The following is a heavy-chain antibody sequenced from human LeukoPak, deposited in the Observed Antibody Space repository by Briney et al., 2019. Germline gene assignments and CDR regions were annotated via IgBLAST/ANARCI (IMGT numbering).Heavy chain of an antibody. D-gene: IGHD6-13*01. CDR1: GFTFCDYA. J-gene: IGHJ3*01. CDR2: IRTKSYGVIT. Sequence: PGRSLRLSCTPSGFTFCDYAMSWFRQARGKGLEWVGFIRTKSYGVITDYAASVKGRFTISRDDSKSIAYLQMNSRKTEDTAVDYCTRVSYSSSWYDTFDVWGQGTMVTV. CDR3: TRVSYSSSWYDTFDV. V-gene: IGHV3-49*03.